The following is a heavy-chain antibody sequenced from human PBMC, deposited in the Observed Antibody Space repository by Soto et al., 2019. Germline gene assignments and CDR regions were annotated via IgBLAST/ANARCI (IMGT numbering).Heavy chain of an antibody. J-gene: IGHJ5*02. Sequence: ASVKVSCKASGFTFTSSAVLWVRQARGQRLEWIGWIVVGSGNTNYAQKFQERVTITRDMSTSTAYMELSSLRSEDTAVYYCAAGGFDPWGQGTLVTVSS. D-gene: IGHD3-16*01. CDR2: IVVGSGNT. V-gene: IGHV1-58*01. CDR3: AAGGFDP. CDR1: GFTFTSSA.